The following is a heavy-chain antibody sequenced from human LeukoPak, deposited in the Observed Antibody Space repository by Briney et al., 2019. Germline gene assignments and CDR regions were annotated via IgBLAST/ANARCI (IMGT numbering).Heavy chain of an antibody. CDR3: ARDTYYYGSGSYYTTIFDY. V-gene: IGHV1-18*01. J-gene: IGHJ4*02. D-gene: IGHD3-10*01. Sequence: ASVKVSCKASGYTFTSYGISWVRQAPGQGLEWMGWISAYNGNTNYAQKLQGRVTMTTDTSTSTAYMELRSLRSDDTAVYYCARDTYYYGSGSYYTTIFDYWSQGTLVTVSS. CDR2: ISAYNGNT. CDR1: GYTFTSYG.